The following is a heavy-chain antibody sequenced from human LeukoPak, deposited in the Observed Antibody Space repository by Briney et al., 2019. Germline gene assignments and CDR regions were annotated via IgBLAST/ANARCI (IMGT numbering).Heavy chain of an antibody. CDR1: GFTFDRYW. V-gene: IGHV3-7*01. J-gene: IGHJ4*02. D-gene: IGHD6-19*01. Sequence: PGGSLRLSCAASGFTFDRYWMSWVRQAPGKGLEWVANIKQDGSEKYYVDSVKGRFTISRDNAKNSLYLQMNSLRAEDTAVYYCAKHYSGHWGQGTLVTVSS. CDR2: IKQDGSEK. CDR3: AKHYSGH.